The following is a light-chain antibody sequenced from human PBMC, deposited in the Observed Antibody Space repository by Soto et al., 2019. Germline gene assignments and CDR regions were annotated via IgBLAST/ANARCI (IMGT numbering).Light chain of an antibody. J-gene: IGKJ1*01. CDR2: DAS. CDR1: QTVGSTY. CDR3: QHYGSSPWT. Sequence: EIVLTQSPATLSLSPGERATLSCGASQTVGSTYLAWYQQKPGLAPRLLIYDASSRATGIPDRFSGSGSGTDFTLPISRLEPEDVAVYYCQHYGSSPWTFGQGTKVEIK. V-gene: IGKV3D-20*01.